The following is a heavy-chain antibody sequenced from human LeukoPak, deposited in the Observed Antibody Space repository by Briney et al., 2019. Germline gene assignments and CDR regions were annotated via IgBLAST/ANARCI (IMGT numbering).Heavy chain of an antibody. CDR3: ARVMGYGVGCSGHPSDS. Sequence: SETLSLTCTVSGGSISSYYWSWIRQPPGKGLEWIGYIYYSGSTNYNPSLKSRVTISVDTSKNQFSLKLSSVTAADTAVYYCARVMGYGVGCSGHPSDSWGQGNLVTVS. CDR2: IYYSGST. J-gene: IGHJ4*02. CDR1: GGSISSYY. D-gene: IGHD2-15*01. V-gene: IGHV4-59*08.